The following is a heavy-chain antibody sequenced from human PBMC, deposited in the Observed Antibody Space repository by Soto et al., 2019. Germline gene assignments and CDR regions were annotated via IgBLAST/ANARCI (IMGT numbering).Heavy chain of an antibody. CDR1: GVSISGGNV. J-gene: IGHJ5*01. CDR3: ARVLSGNKEWFDS. CDR2: VFDHGST. Sequence: QVQLQESGPGLVKPWGTLSLTCAVSGVSISGGNVWSWVRQPPGKGLEWIGEVFDHGSTNYNPSLKRRVTMSVDKSQNDFSLNLTSVTAAYTAVYYCARVLSGNKEWFDSWGQGILVTVSS. V-gene: IGHV4-4*02. D-gene: IGHD3-10*01.